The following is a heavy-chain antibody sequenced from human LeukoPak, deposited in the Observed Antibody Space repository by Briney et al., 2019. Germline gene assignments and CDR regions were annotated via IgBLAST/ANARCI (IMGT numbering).Heavy chain of an antibody. CDR3: ARHNDYNLDY. D-gene: IGHD5-24*01. CDR2: IYYSGTT. V-gene: IGHV4-59*08. CDR1: GGSISSYS. Sequence: SETLSLTCTVSGGSISSYSWSWIRKPPGEGLEWIGNIYYSGTTNYNPSLKSRVTISVDMSKSQFSLNLSPVTAADTAVYYCARHNDYNLDYWGQGTLVTVSS. J-gene: IGHJ4*02.